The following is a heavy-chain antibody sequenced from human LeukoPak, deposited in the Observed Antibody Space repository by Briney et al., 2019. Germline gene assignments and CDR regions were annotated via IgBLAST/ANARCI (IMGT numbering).Heavy chain of an antibody. CDR2: IYYSGST. Sequence: SETLSLTCTVSGGSISSYYWNWIRQPPGKGLEWIGYIYYSGSTNYNTSLKSRLTISVDTSKNQFSLKLSSVTAADTAVYYCARYVWGSYPTFEDYWGQGTLVTVSS. CDR3: ARYVWGSYPTFEDY. D-gene: IGHD3-16*02. J-gene: IGHJ4*02. V-gene: IGHV4-59*01. CDR1: GGSISSYY.